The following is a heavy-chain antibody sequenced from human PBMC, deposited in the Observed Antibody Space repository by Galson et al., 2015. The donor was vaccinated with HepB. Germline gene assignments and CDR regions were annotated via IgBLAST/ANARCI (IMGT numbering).Heavy chain of an antibody. CDR1: GFTFSSYS. Sequence: SLRLSCAASGFTFSSYSMNWVRQAPGKGLEWVAVISYDGSNKYYADSVKGRFTISRDNSKNTLYLQMNSLRAEDTAVYYCARDDSNYGFDYWGQGTLVTVSS. CDR3: ARDDSNYGFDY. CDR2: ISYDGSNK. V-gene: IGHV3-30*03. D-gene: IGHD4-11*01. J-gene: IGHJ4*02.